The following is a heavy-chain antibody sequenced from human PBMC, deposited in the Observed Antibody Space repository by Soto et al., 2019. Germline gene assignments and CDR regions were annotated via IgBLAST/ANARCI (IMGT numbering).Heavy chain of an antibody. D-gene: IGHD3-3*01. CDR3: ARRSARLRFLEHDPNWFDP. Sequence: GESLKISCKGSGYSFTSYWIGWVRQMPGKGLEWMGIIYPGDSDTRYSPSFQGQVTISADKSISTAYLQWSSLKASDTAMYYCARRSARLRFLEHDPNWFDPWGQGTLVTVSS. J-gene: IGHJ5*02. CDR1: GYSFTSYW. V-gene: IGHV5-51*01. CDR2: IYPGDSDT.